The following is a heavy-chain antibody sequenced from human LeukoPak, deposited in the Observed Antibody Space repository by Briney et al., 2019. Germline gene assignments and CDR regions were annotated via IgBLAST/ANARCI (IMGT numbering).Heavy chain of an antibody. V-gene: IGHV3-23*01. D-gene: IGHD1-1*01. Sequence: GGSLRLSCAASGFTFSSYAMSWVRQAPGKGLEWVSDISGSGGSTYYADSVKGQFTISRDNSKNTLYLQMNSLRAEDTAVYYCAKDPSGTTSWGPDAFDIWGQGTMVTASS. CDR1: GFTFSSYA. CDR2: ISGSGGST. CDR3: AKDPSGTTSWGPDAFDI. J-gene: IGHJ3*02.